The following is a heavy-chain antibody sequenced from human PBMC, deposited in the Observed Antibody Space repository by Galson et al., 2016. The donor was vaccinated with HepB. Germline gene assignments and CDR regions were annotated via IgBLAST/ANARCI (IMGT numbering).Heavy chain of an antibody. Sequence: SETLSLTCSVSGGSISSTTYSWVWIRQSPGKGPEWIGSINYSGDTYYDESLKSRGTISVDTSKSQFSLRLRSVTAADTAVYYCASIVVVSSAPTNYFDYWGQGMLVTVSS. CDR2: INYSGDT. D-gene: IGHD2-21*01. CDR1: GGSISSTTYS. CDR3: ASIVVVSSAPTNYFDY. J-gene: IGHJ4*02. V-gene: IGHV4-39*01.